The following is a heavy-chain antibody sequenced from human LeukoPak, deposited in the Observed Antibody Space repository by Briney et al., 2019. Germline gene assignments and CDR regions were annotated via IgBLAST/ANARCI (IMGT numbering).Heavy chain of an antibody. CDR3: ARDSPRSPVEY. D-gene: IGHD5-24*01. CDR2: ISSSSYI. CDR1: GFTFSSYS. J-gene: IGHJ4*02. Sequence: GGSLRLSCAASGFTFSSYSMNWVRQAPGKGLEWVSSISSSSYIYYADSVKGRFTISRDNAKNSLYLQMNSLSAEDTAVYYCARDSPRSPVEYWGQGTLVTVSS. V-gene: IGHV3-21*01.